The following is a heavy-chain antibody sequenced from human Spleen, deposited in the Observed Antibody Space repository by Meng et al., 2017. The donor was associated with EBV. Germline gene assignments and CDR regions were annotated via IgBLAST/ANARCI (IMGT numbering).Heavy chain of an antibody. CDR1: GGTFSSFA. CDR2: IIPMYGTT. CDR3: AYEVIENWFDP. D-gene: IGHD3-16*01. V-gene: IGHV1-69*06. Sequence: QVQVVQSGAGGKKAGSSVQVSCKASGGTFSSFAIRWVRQAPAQGLEWMGTIIPMYGTTNYAQKFQGRVTMTAVSSSTTMYMELTSLTSDDTAVYYCAYEVIENWFDPWGQGTLVTVSS. J-gene: IGHJ5*02.